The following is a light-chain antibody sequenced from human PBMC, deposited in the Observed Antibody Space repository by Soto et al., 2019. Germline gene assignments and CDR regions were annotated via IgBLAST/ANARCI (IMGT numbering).Light chain of an antibody. J-gene: IGKJ5*01. Sequence: EIVLPQSPATLSMSPFERATHARRASQSVSSYLAWYQQKPGQAPRLLIYGATSRATGIPDRFSGSGSGTDFTLTISSLEPEDFAVYYCQQRSNWPITFGQGTRLEI. CDR2: GAT. CDR1: QSVSSY. V-gene: IGKV3-11*01. CDR3: QQRSNWPIT.